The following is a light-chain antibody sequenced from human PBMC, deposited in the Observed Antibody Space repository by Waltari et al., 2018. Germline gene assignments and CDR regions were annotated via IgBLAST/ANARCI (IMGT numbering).Light chain of an antibody. CDR2: LAS. Sequence: DIVMTQSPDSLAVSLGERATINCKSSQSVLYSSNNKNYLAWYQQKPGQPPKLLIYLASTRESGVPDRFSGSGSGTDFTLPISSLQAEDVAVYYCQQYSSTPRTFGQGTKVEIK. CDR3: QQYSSTPRT. V-gene: IGKV4-1*01. CDR1: QSVLYSSNNKNY. J-gene: IGKJ1*01.